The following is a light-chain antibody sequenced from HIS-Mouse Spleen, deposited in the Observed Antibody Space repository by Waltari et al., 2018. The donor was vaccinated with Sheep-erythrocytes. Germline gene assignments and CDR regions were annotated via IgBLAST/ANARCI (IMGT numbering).Light chain of an antibody. CDR2: AAS. CDR3: QQANSFPPT. Sequence: DIQMTQSPSSVSASVGDRVTITCRASQGISSWLGWYQPKPGKAPKLLIYAASSLQSGVPSRFSGSGSVTDFTLTISSLQPEDFATYYCQQANSFPPTFGQGTKVEIK. CDR1: QGISSW. J-gene: IGKJ1*01. V-gene: IGKV1-12*01.